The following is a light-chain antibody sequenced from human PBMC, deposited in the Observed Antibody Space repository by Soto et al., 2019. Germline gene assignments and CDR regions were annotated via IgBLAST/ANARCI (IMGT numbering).Light chain of an antibody. Sequence: DIQMTQSPSSLSASVGDRVTITCRASQSISSYLNWYQQKPGKAPKLLIYAASSLQSGVPSRFSGSGSGTDFTLTISSLQPEDFANYYCQQSYSTLWTFCQGTKVELK. CDR1: QSISSY. J-gene: IGKJ1*01. V-gene: IGKV1-39*01. CDR3: QQSYSTLWT. CDR2: AAS.